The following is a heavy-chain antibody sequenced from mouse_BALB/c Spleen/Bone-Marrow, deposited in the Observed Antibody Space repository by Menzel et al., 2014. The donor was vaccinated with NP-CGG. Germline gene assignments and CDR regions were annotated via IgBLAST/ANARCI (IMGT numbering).Heavy chain of an antibody. Sequence: EVKVVESGGGLVRPGGSRKLSCAASGFTFSSFGMHWVRQAPERGLEWVAYISSGSSTIYYADTVKGRFTISRDNPKTTLFLQMTSLGSEDAAMYYCARGGNFAWFAYWGQGTLVTVSA. V-gene: IGHV5-17*02. CDR2: ISSGSSTI. CDR3: ARGGNFAWFAY. D-gene: IGHD2-1*01. CDR1: GFTFSSFG. J-gene: IGHJ3*01.